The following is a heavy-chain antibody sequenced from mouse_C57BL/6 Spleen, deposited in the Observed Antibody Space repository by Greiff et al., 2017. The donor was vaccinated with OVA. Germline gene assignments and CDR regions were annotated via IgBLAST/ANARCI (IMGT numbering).Heavy chain of an antibody. Sequence: VQLQQSGAELVRPGTSVKMSCKASGYTFTNYWIGWAKQRPGHGLEWIGDIYPGGGYTNYNEKFKGKATLTADKSSSTAYMQFSSLTSEDSAIDYCARQIYDGYSYAMDYWGQGTSVTVSS. V-gene: IGHV1-63*01. D-gene: IGHD2-3*01. CDR2: IYPGGGYT. CDR3: ARQIYDGYSYAMDY. CDR1: GYTFTNYW. J-gene: IGHJ4*01.